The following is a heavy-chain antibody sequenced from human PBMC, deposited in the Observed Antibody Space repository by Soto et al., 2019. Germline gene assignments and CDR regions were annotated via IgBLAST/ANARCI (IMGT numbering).Heavy chain of an antibody. CDR1: GFTVSSNY. CDR2: IYSGGST. D-gene: IGHD6-13*01. CDR3: ARGQTYPYSSSWYGHDY. Sequence: GGSLRLSCAASGFTVSSNYMSWVRQAPGKGLEWVSVIYSGGSTYYADSVKGRFTISRDNSKNTLYLQMNSLRAEDTAVYYCARGQTYPYSSSWYGHDYWGQGTLVTVSS. V-gene: IGHV3-66*01. J-gene: IGHJ4*02.